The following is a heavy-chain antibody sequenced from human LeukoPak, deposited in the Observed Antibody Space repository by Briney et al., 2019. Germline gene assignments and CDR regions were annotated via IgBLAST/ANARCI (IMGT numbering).Heavy chain of an antibody. CDR3: TGNYYGSGSYADFDY. CDR1: GFTFSGCA. J-gene: IGHJ4*02. CDR2: IRSTANGYST. Sequence: GGSLRLSCAASGFTFSGCALHWVRQASGKGLEGVGRIRSTANGYSTAYAASVKGRFTISRDDSKNTAYLQMHSLKTEDTAVYYCTGNYYGSGSYADFDYWGQGTLVTVSS. D-gene: IGHD3-10*01. V-gene: IGHV3-73*01.